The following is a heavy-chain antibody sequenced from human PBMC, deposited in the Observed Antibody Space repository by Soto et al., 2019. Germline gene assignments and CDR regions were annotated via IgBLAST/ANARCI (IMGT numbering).Heavy chain of an antibody. CDR1: GDSVSSNSAA. CDR2: TYYRSKWYN. CDR3: ARVSPPLGGDFWSGYYPHSSYYYYYYGMDV. Sequence: PSQTLSLTCAISGDSVSSNSAAWNWIRQSPSRGLEWLGRTYYRSKWYNDYAVSVKSRITINPDTSKNQFSLQLNSVTPEDTAVYYLARVSPPLGGDFWSGYYPHSSYYYYYYGMDVWGQGTTVTVSS. J-gene: IGHJ6*02. V-gene: IGHV6-1*01. D-gene: IGHD3-3*01.